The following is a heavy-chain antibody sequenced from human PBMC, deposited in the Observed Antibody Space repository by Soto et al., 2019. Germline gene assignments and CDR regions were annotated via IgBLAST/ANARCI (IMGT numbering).Heavy chain of an antibody. CDR1: GFTFSSYD. CDR2: ISYDGSNK. D-gene: IGHD3-10*01. Sequence: LRLSCAASGFTFSSYDMHWVRQAPGKGLERVAVISYDGSNKYYADSVKGRFTISRDNSKNTLYLQMNSLRAEDTAVYYCSLWSPDFYYLGQRTLVTVSS. J-gene: IGHJ4*02. V-gene: IGHV3-30-3*01. CDR3: SLWSPDFYY.